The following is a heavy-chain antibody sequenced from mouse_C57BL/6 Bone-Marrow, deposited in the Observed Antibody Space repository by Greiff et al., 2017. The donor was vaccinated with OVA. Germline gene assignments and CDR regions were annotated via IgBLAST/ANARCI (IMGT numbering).Heavy chain of an antibody. J-gene: IGHJ3*01. D-gene: IGHD2-4*01. CDR3: ARRWVYEYDEFAY. CDR1: GYAFTNYL. CDR2: INPGSGGT. V-gene: IGHV1-54*01. Sequence: QVQLKQSGAELVRPGTSVKVSCKASGYAFTNYLIEWVKQRPGQGLEWIGVINPGSGGTNYNEKFKGKATLTADKSSSTAYMQLSSLTSEDSAVYFCARRWVYEYDEFAYWGQGTLVTVSA.